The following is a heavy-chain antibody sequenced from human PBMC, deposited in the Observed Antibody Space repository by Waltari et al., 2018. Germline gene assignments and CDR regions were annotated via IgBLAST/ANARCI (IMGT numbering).Heavy chain of an antibody. Sequence: QVQLVQSGAELKEPGASVKVSCKASGYTFTGYYMHWVRQAPGQGLEWMGRSNPNSGGTNYAQKFEGWVTMTRDTSINTAYMELTRLTSDDTAVYYCARDRGYFYESSGYYSLNDWGQGTLVTVSS. V-gene: IGHV1-2*04. CDR3: ARDRGYFYESSGYYSLND. D-gene: IGHD3-22*01. CDR1: GYTFTGYY. J-gene: IGHJ4*02. CDR2: SNPNSGGT.